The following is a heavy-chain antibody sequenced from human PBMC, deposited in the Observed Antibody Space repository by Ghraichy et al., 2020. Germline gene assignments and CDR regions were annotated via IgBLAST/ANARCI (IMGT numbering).Heavy chain of an antibody. J-gene: IGHJ4*02. V-gene: IGHV3-64D*06. CDR1: GFSFGSYS. Sequence: GGSLRLSCSASGFSFGSYSMHWVRQAPGKGLEYVSTLSRNGNGTYYVDSVKGRFTISRDISKNTLYLQMSSLRAEDTAIYYCVKEKFTSDWFFDYWGQGTVVTVSS. CDR3: VKEKFTSDWFFDY. CDR2: LSRNGNGT. D-gene: IGHD3-9*01.